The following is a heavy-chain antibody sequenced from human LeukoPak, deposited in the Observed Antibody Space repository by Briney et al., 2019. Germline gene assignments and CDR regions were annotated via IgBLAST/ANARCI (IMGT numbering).Heavy chain of an antibody. Sequence: GGSLRLSCAASGFTFSSYWMSWVRQAPGKGLEWVANIKQDGSEKYYVDSVKGRFTISRDNAKNSLCLQMNSLRAEDTAVYYCARDHELSPTSRAFDIWGQGTMVTVSS. CDR2: IKQDGSEK. J-gene: IGHJ3*02. CDR1: GFTFSSYW. CDR3: ARDHELSPTSRAFDI. D-gene: IGHD2-15*01. V-gene: IGHV3-7*01.